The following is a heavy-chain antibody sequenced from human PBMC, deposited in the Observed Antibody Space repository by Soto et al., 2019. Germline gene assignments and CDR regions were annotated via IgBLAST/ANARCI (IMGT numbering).Heavy chain of an antibody. Sequence: QVQLVQSGGEVKKPGASVKVSCKTSGYSFTTYGISWVRQAPGQGLEWMGWISAYNGNTNYAQKLQGRVTMTTDTSTSTASMELRGLRSDDTAVYYCAREGPAPYYYYGMDVWGQGSTVTVSS. J-gene: IGHJ6*02. CDR2: ISAYNGNT. CDR3: AREGPAPYYYYGMDV. CDR1: GYSFTTYG. V-gene: IGHV1-18*01.